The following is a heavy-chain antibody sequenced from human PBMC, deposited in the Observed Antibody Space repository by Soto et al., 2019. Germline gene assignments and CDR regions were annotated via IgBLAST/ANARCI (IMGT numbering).Heavy chain of an antibody. CDR1: GYTFTSYA. V-gene: IGHV1-3*05. J-gene: IGHJ4*02. Sequence: QVQLVQSGAEEMKPGASVKVSCKASGYTFTSYAMHWVRQAPGQRLEWMGWINAGNGNTKYSQKFQGRVTITRDTSASTAYMELSSLRSEDTAVYYCARVSARWYSSGWYSGYWGQGTLVTVSS. CDR3: ARVSARWYSSGWYSGY. CDR2: INAGNGNT. D-gene: IGHD6-19*01.